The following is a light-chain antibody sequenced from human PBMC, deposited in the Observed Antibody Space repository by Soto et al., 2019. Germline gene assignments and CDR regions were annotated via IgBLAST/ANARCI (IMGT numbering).Light chain of an antibody. CDR3: QQRSNWPQIT. CDR1: QSVSTY. V-gene: IGKV3-11*01. J-gene: IGKJ4*01. Sequence: EIVLTQSPATLSLSPGERATLSCRASQSVSTYLAWYQQKPGKAPRLLIHDASNRATGIPARFSGSGSGTDFTLTISSLEPEDFGVYYCQQRSNWPQITFGGGTKVEIK. CDR2: DAS.